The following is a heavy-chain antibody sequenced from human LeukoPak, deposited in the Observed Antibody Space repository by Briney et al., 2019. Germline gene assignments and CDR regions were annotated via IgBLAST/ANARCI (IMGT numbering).Heavy chain of an antibody. D-gene: IGHD6-19*01. CDR3: AKSPGGWYHDY. Sequence: GGSLRLSCEGSGFTFSTHGMSWVRQAPGKGLEWASSIGTTDIFFADSVKGRFAISRDNSKNMLYLQMTSLRGEDTAIYYCAKSPGGWYHDYWGQGTLVTVSS. CDR1: GFTFSTHG. CDR2: IGTTDI. J-gene: IGHJ4*02. V-gene: IGHV3-23*01.